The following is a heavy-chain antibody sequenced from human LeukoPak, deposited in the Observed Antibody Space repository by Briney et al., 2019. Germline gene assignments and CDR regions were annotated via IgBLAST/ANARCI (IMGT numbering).Heavy chain of an antibody. J-gene: IGHJ6*02. D-gene: IGHD4-11*01. Sequence: PSETLSLTCAVYGGPFSDYYWSWIRQPPGKGLEWMGEINHSGSTNYNPSLKSRVTISVDTSKNQFSLKLSSVTAADTAVYYCARGRTTETTFYFYYHGMDVWGQGTTVTVSS. V-gene: IGHV4-34*01. CDR3: ARGRTTETTFYFYYHGMDV. CDR2: INHSGST. CDR1: GGPFSDYY.